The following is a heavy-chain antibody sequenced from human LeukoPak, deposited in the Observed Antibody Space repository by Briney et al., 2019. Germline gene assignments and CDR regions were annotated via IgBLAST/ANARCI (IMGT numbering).Heavy chain of an antibody. CDR2: IYYSGST. Sequence: PSETLSLTCTVSGGSISSGGYYWSWIRQHPGKGLEWIGYIYYSGSTYYNPSLKSRVTISVDTSKNQFSLKLSSVTAADTAVYYRARVRTTLGHAFDIWGQGTMVTVSS. CDR3: ARVRTTLGHAFDI. V-gene: IGHV4-31*03. CDR1: GGSISSGGYY. D-gene: IGHD4-11*01. J-gene: IGHJ3*02.